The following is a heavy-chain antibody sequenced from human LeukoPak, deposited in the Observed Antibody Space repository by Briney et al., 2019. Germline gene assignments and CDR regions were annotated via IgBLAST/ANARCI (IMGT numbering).Heavy chain of an antibody. CDR2: IYYSGST. J-gene: IGHJ4*02. D-gene: IGHD4-11*01. CDR3: ARHPMTTPLDY. V-gene: IGHV4-39*01. Sequence: SETLSLTCTVSGGSISSSSYYWGWIRQPPGKGLEWIGSIYYSGSTYYNPSLKSRVTISVDTSKNQFSLKLSSVTAADAAVYYCARHPMTTPLDYWGQGTLVTVSS. CDR1: GGSISSSSYY.